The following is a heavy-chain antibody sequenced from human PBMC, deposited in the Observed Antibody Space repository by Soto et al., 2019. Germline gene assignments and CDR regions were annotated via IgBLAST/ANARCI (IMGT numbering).Heavy chain of an antibody. CDR3: ARVHYYDSSCYPYYFDY. Sequence: QVPLVQSGAEVKKPGASVKVSCKASGYTFTSYGISWVRQAPGQGLEWMGWISAYNGNTNYAQKLQGRVTMTTDTSTNTAYMELRRLRSDDTAVYYCARVHYYDSSCYPYYFDYWGQGTLVTVSS. J-gene: IGHJ4*02. CDR2: ISAYNGNT. V-gene: IGHV1-18*01. CDR1: GYTFTSYG. D-gene: IGHD3-22*01.